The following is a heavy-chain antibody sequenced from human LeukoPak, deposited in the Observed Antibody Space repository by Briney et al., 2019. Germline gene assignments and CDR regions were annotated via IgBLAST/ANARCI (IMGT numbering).Heavy chain of an antibody. CDR3: AREVATESQDYYYGMDV. J-gene: IGHJ6*02. CDR2: ISAYNGNT. CDR1: GYTFTSYG. D-gene: IGHD5-12*01. V-gene: IGHV1-18*01. Sequence: ASVKVSCKASGYTFTSYGISWVRQAPGQGLEWMGWISAYNGNTNYAQKLQGRVTMTTDTSTSTAYMELRSLRSDDTAVYYCAREVATESQDYYYGMDVWGQGTTVTVSS.